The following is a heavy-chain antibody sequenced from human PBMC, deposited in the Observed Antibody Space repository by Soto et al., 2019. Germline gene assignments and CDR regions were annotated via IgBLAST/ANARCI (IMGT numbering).Heavy chain of an antibody. J-gene: IGHJ6*02. D-gene: IGHD4-17*01. CDR3: ASPSGSGDYYYYYGMDD. Sequence: GESLKISCKGSGYSFTSYWIGWVRQMPGKGLEWMGIIYPGDSDTRYSPSFQGQVTISADKSISTAYLQWSSLKAPDTAMYYCASPSGSGDYYYYYGMDDWGQGTTVTVSS. V-gene: IGHV5-51*01. CDR2: IYPGDSDT. CDR1: GYSFTSYW.